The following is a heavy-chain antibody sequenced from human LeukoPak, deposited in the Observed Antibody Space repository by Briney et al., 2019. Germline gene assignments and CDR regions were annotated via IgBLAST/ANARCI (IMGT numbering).Heavy chain of an antibody. CDR2: ISYDGSNK. CDR1: GFTFSSYA. D-gene: IGHD3-10*01. V-gene: IGHV3-30-3*01. Sequence: PGGSLRLSCAASGFTFSSYAMHWVRQAPGKGLEWVAVISYDGSNKYYADSVKGRFTISRDNSKNTLYLQMNSLRAEDTAVYYCARDRVTMVRGVNYYYYGMDVWGQGTTVTVSS. CDR3: ARDRVTMVRGVNYYYYGMDV. J-gene: IGHJ6*02.